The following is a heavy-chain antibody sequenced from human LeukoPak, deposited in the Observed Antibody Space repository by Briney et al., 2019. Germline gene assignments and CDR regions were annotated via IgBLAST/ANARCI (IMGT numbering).Heavy chain of an antibody. CDR1: GGSISSYY. CDR2: IYYSGST. D-gene: IGHD3-22*01. Sequence: SETLSLTCTVSGGSISSYYWSWIRQPPGKGLEWIGYIYYSGSTNYNPSLKSRVTISVDTSKNQFSLKLSSVTAADTAVYYCARVYYDSSYFFDYWGQGTLVTVSS. CDR3: ARVYYDSSYFFDY. J-gene: IGHJ4*02. V-gene: IGHV4-59*01.